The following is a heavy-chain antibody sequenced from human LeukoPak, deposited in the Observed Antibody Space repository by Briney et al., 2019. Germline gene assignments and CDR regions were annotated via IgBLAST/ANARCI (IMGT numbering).Heavy chain of an antibody. CDR1: GFTFSSYG. CDR3: AKGRVWFGEIQDAFDI. V-gene: IGHV3-30*02. Sequence: PGGSLRLSCSASGFTFSSYGMHWVRQAPGKGLEWVAFIRYDGSNKYYADSVKGRFTISRDNSKNTLYLQMNSLRVEDTAVYYCAKGRVWFGEIQDAFDIWGQGTMVTVSS. CDR2: IRYDGSNK. D-gene: IGHD3-10*01. J-gene: IGHJ3*02.